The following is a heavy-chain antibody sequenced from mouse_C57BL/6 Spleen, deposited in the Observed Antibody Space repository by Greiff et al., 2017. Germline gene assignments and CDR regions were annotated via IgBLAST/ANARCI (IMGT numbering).Heavy chain of an antibody. Sequence: VQLKESGAELVRPGTSVKVSCKASGYAFTNYLIEWVKQRPGQGLEWIGVINPGSGGTNYNEKFKGKATLTADKSSSTAYMQLSSLTSEDSAVYFCARREGYGSGAMDYWGQGTSVTVSS. J-gene: IGHJ4*01. V-gene: IGHV1-54*01. CDR2: INPGSGGT. CDR1: GYAFTNYL. D-gene: IGHD1-1*01. CDR3: ARREGYGSGAMDY.